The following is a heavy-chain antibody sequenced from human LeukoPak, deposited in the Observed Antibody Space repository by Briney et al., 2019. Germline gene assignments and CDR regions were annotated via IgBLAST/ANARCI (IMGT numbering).Heavy chain of an antibody. CDR1: GGSISSGGYY. J-gene: IGHJ5*02. V-gene: IGHV4-31*03. Sequence: SETLSLTCTVSGGSISSGGYYWSWIRQHPGKGLEWIGYIYYSGSTYYNPSLKRRVTISVDTSKNQFSLKLSSVTAADTAVYYCARALDLGYCSGGSCYQNWFDPWGQGTLVTVSS. CDR3: ARALDLGYCSGGSCYQNWFDP. D-gene: IGHD2-15*01. CDR2: IYYSGST.